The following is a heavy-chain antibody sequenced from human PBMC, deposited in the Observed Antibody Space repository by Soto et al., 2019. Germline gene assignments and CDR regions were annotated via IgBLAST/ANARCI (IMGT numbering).Heavy chain of an antibody. CDR3: ARDSLRFLESLSSEYYYYGMDV. CDR2: ISAYNGNT. V-gene: IGHV1-18*01. CDR1: GYTFTSYG. D-gene: IGHD3-3*01. J-gene: IGHJ6*02. Sequence: QVQLVQSGAEVKKPGASVKVSCKASGYTFTSYGISWVRQAPGQGLEWMGWISAYNGNTNYAQKLQGRVTMTTDTSTSTAYMELRSLRSDDTAVYYCARDSLRFLESLSSEYYYYGMDVWGQGTTVTVSS.